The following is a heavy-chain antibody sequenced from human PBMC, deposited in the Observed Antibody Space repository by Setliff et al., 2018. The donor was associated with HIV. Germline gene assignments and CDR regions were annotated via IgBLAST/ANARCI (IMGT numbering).Heavy chain of an antibody. CDR1: GFTFTNYS. CDR3: ARDLPGMAP. CDR2: ISSTSAYT. V-gene: IGHV3-21*01. D-gene: IGHD6-13*01. J-gene: IGHJ5*02. Sequence: GGSLRLSCSASGFTFTNYSMNWVRQPPGKGLEWVSSISSTSAYTYYADSVKGRFTISRDNANSSLYLQMNSLRAEDTAVYYCARDLPGMAPWGQGTLVTVSS.